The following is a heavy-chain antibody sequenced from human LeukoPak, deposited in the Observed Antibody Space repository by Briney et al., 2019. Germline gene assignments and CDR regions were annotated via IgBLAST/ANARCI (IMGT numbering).Heavy chain of an antibody. Sequence: SETLSLTCIVSGDSISSGSYYWGWIRQPPGKGLEWVGSIYYSGSTYYNPSLKSRVTISVDTSKNQFSLKLSSVTAADTAVYYCARVDGSPPGYYYYMDFWGKGTTVTVSS. D-gene: IGHD1-26*01. J-gene: IGHJ6*03. CDR1: GDSISSGSYY. CDR2: IYYSGST. V-gene: IGHV4-39*07. CDR3: ARVDGSPPGYYYYMDF.